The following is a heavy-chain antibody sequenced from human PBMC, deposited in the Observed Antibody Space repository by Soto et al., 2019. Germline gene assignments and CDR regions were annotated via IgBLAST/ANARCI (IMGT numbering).Heavy chain of an antibody. J-gene: IGHJ4*02. Sequence: SVKVSCKASGYTFTSCAMHWVRQAPGQRLEWMGWINAGNGDTKYSQKFQGRVTITRDTSASTVYMELSSLRSEDTAVYYCARGSSGSYLIDYWGQVTLVTVSS. CDR1: GYTFTSCA. CDR2: INAGNGDT. D-gene: IGHD1-26*01. CDR3: ARGSSGSYLIDY. V-gene: IGHV1-3*01.